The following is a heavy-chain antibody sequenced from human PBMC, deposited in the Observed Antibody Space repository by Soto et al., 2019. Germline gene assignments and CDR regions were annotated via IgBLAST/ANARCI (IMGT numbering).Heavy chain of an antibody. V-gene: IGHV4-31*03. Sequence: SETLSLTCTVSGGSISSGGYYWSWIRQHPGKGLEWIGYIYYSGSTYYNPSLKSRVTISVDTSKNQFSLKLSSVAAADTAVYYCARDLFETGYYDSSGPIGMDVWGQGTTVTVS. CDR3: ARDLFETGYYDSSGPIGMDV. CDR2: IYYSGST. J-gene: IGHJ6*02. D-gene: IGHD3-22*01. CDR1: GGSISSGGYY.